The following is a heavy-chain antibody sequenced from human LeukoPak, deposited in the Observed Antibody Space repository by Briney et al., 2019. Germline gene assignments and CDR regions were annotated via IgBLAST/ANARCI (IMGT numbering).Heavy chain of an antibody. CDR3: ARDSSGWYHWFDP. J-gene: IGHJ5*02. D-gene: IGHD6-19*01. Sequence: RWASVKVSCKASGYTFTSYDINWVRQAPGQGLEWMGWINAYNGNTNYAQKFQGRVTMTTDTSTNTAYMELRSLRSDDTALYYCARDSSGWYHWFDPWGQGTLVTVSS. CDR1: GYTFTSYD. V-gene: IGHV1-18*01. CDR2: INAYNGNT.